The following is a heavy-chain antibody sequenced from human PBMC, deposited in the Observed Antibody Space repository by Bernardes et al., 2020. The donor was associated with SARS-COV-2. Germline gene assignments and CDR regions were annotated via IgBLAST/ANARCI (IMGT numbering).Heavy chain of an antibody. Sequence: ASVKVSCKASGYTFTSYAMHWVRQAPGQRLEWMGWINAGNGNTKYSQKFQGRVTITRDTSASTAYMELSSLRSEDTAVYYCARGEDYYDSSGYGSSGAFDIWGQGTMVTVSS. V-gene: IGHV1-3*01. CDR1: GYTFTSYA. J-gene: IGHJ3*02. CDR3: ARGEDYYDSSGYGSSGAFDI. CDR2: INAGNGNT. D-gene: IGHD3-22*01.